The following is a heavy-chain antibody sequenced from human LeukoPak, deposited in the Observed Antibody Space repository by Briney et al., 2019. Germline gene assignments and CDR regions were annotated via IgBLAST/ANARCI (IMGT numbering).Heavy chain of an antibody. D-gene: IGHD6-13*01. CDR1: GGSFSDYY. CDR2: INHSGST. CDR3: ARRLAAAGAFDC. J-gene: IGHJ4*02. V-gene: IGHV4-34*01. Sequence: SEILSLTCAVYGGSFSDYYWSWIRQPPGKGLEWIGEINHSGSTNYNPSLKSRVTISVDTSKNQFSLKLSSVTAADTAVYCCARRLAAAGAFDCWGQGTLVTVSS.